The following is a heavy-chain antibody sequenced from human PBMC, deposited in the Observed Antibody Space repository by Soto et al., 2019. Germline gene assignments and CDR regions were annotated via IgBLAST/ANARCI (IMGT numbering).Heavy chain of an antibody. CDR1: GFTFSNYG. CDR3: ARLGYCIVTGCYAETYDLDV. V-gene: IGHV3-33*01. D-gene: IGHD2-2*01. Sequence: QVQLVESGGGVVQPGRSLRLSCAATGFTFSNYGMHWVRQAPGKGLEWVAVVWYDGSDKYYADSVKGRFTISRDNSKNTXNXPMNSMRVEDTAVYYGARLGYCIVTGCYAETYDLDVWGQGTTVTVSS. J-gene: IGHJ6*02. CDR2: VWYDGSDK.